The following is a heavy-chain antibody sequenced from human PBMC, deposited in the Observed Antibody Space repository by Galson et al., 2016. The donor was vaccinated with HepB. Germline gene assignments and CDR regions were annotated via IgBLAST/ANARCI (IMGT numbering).Heavy chain of an antibody. D-gene: IGHD1-26*01. Sequence: SLRLSCAAFGFTFSIYSIHWVRQAPGKGLEWVAVISYDGTKKYYADSVKGRFTLSRDNSKNTLYVQMDSLSTEDTAVYYCARDYSGNYYTSFDIWGQGTMVTVTS. CDR1: GFTFSIYS. CDR3: ARDYSGNYYTSFDI. V-gene: IGHV3-30-3*01. J-gene: IGHJ3*02. CDR2: ISYDGTKK.